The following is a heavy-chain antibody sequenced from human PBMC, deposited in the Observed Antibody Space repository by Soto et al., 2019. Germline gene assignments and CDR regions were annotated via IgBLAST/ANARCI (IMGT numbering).Heavy chain of an antibody. CDR2: INHSGST. V-gene: IGHV4-34*01. J-gene: IGHJ6*02. D-gene: IGHD2-2*02. Sequence: PSETLSLTCAFYGGSFSGYYWSWIRQPPGKGLEWIGEINHSGSTNYNPSLKSRVTISVDTSKNQFSLKLSSVTAADTAVYYCARGYCSSTSCYNYRYYYGMDVWGQGTTVTVSS. CDR1: GGSFSGYY. CDR3: ARGYCSSTSCYNYRYYYGMDV.